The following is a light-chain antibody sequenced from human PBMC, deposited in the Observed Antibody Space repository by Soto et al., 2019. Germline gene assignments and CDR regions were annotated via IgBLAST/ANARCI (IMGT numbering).Light chain of an antibody. CDR3: QSYDNSLSGSWV. J-gene: IGLJ3*02. CDR2: GNS. Sequence: QAVVTQPPSSSGTPGQRVTISCSGGSSNIGAGFDVHWYHQIAGTAPKLLIYGNSNRPSGVPDRFSGSKSGTSASLAINGLQAEDEAHYYCQSYDNSLSGSWVFGGGTKLTVL. V-gene: IGLV1-40*01. CDR1: SSNIGAGFD.